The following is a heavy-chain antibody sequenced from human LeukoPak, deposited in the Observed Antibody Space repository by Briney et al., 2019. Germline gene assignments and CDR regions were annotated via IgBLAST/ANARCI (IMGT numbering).Heavy chain of an antibody. D-gene: IGHD1-14*01. Sequence: PGGSLRLSCAASGFYFSSYSMYWVRQVPGKGLEWVSSISSGSNSIYYADSVKGRFTISRDNAKNSLYLKMNSLRAEDTAVYYCALDHSILASENAFDIWGQGTMVTVSS. J-gene: IGHJ3*02. CDR2: ISSGSNSI. V-gene: IGHV3-21*01. CDR1: GFYFSSYS. CDR3: ALDHSILASENAFDI.